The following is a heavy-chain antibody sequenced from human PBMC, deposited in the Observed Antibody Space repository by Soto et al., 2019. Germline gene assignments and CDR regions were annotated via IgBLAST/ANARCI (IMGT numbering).Heavy chain of an antibody. CDR2: ISDSGHYI. V-gene: IGHV3-48*03. D-gene: IGHD3-22*01. CDR3: ARSGLALPYSASHWFDP. J-gene: IGHJ5*02. Sequence: PGGSLRLSCAASGFTFSSYEMNWVRQAPGKGLEWVSSISDSGHYIYYADSVKGRFTISRDNAKNSLFLQMNSLRGEDTAVYYCARSGLALPYSASHWFDPWGHGTLVTVSS. CDR1: GFTFSSYE.